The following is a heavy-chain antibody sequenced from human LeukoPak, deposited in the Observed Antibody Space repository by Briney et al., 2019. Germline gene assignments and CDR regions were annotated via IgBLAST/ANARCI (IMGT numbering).Heavy chain of an antibody. D-gene: IGHD1-1*01. V-gene: IGHV3-74*03. CDR2: VSDDGSTT. J-gene: IGHJ4*02. CDR1: GFTFSSFW. Sequence: GGSLRLSCAASGFTFSSFWMHWVRQAPGKGLVWVSRVSDDGSTTTYADSVKGRFTISRDNAKNSLYLQMNSLRAEDTAVYYCTRDRSGQDWGQGTLVTVSS. CDR3: TRDRSGQD.